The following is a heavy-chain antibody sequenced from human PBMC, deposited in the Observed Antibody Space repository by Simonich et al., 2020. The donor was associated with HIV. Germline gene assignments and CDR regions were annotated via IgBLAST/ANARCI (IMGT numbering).Heavy chain of an antibody. D-gene: IGHD1-1*01. J-gene: IGHJ4*02. CDR1: GYTFTDYY. V-gene: IGHV1-69-2*01. CDR2: VDPEQDET. Sequence: VQLVQSGSEFKKPGASVKISCKTSGYTFTDYYIHWVQQDPGKVLEWIGLVDPEQDETIYEEKFQGRLTITADTSPDIAYMELSSLRSEDTAVYYCATVGLRDGYNYYWGQGTLITVSS. CDR3: ATVGLRDGYNYY.